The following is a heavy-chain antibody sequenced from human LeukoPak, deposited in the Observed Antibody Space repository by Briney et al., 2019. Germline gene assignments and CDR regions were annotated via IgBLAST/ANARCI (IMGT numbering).Heavy chain of an antibody. Sequence: GGSLRLSCAASGFTFSSYSMNWVRQAPGKGLEWVSSISSSSSYIYYADSVKGRFTISRDNAKNSLYLQMNSLRAEDTAVYCCARDQPYGDYTFDYWGQGTLVTVSS. V-gene: IGHV3-21*01. CDR1: GFTFSSYS. CDR3: ARDQPYGDYTFDY. CDR2: ISSSSSYI. J-gene: IGHJ4*02. D-gene: IGHD4-17*01.